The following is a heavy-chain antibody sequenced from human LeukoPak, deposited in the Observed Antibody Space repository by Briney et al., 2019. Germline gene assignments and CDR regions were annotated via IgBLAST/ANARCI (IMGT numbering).Heavy chain of an antibody. V-gene: IGHV1-8*03. CDR2: MNPNSGNT. D-gene: IGHD4-11*01. CDR3: ARGRHSNYASTWAFDP. J-gene: IGHJ5*02. Sequence: ASVKVSCKASGYTFTSYGISWVRQATGQGLEWMGWMNPNSGNTGYAQKFQGRVTITRNTSISTAYMELSSLRSEDTAVYYCARGRHSNYASTWAFDPWGQGTLVTVSS. CDR1: GYTFTSYG.